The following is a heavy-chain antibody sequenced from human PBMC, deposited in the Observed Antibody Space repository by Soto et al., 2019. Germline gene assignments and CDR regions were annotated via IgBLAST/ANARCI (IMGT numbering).Heavy chain of an antibody. Sequence: ASVKVSCKASGGTFSSYAISWVRQAPGQGLEWMGGIIPIFGTANYAQKSQGRVTITADKSTSTAYMELSSLRSEDTAVYYCARFPSDSGYEPYNWFDPWGQGTLVTVSS. V-gene: IGHV1-69*06. CDR3: ARFPSDSGYEPYNWFDP. CDR1: GGTFSSYA. CDR2: IIPIFGTA. D-gene: IGHD5-12*01. J-gene: IGHJ5*02.